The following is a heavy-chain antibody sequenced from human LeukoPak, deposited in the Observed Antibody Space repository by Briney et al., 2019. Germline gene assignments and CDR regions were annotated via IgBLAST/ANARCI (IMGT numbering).Heavy chain of an antibody. V-gene: IGHV3-48*04. J-gene: IGHJ6*02. CDR2: ISSSSSTI. CDR1: GFTFSTYS. D-gene: IGHD2-15*01. Sequence: PGRSLRLSCAASGFTFSTYSMNWVRQAPGKGLEWVSYISSSSSTIYYADSVKGRFTISRDNAKSSLYLQMNSLRAEDTAVYYCARARSQYCSGGICSPAGYYYYGMDVWGQGTTVTVSS. CDR3: ARARSQYCSGGICSPAGYYYYGMDV.